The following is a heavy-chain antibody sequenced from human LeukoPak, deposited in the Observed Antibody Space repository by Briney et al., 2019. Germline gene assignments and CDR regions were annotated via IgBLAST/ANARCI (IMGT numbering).Heavy chain of an antibody. Sequence: SETLFLTCTVSGGSISSYYWRWIRQPPGKGLEWIGYIYYSGSTNYNPSLKSRVTISVDTSKNQFSLKLSSVTAADTAVYYCAREHYDILTGYYTWFDPWGQGTLVTVSS. CDR2: IYYSGST. CDR3: AREHYDILTGYYTWFDP. D-gene: IGHD3-9*01. CDR1: GGSISSYY. J-gene: IGHJ5*02. V-gene: IGHV4-59*01.